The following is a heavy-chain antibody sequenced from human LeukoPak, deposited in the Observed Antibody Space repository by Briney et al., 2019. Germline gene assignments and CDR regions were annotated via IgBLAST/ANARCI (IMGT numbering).Heavy chain of an antibody. J-gene: IGHJ4*02. CDR2: FTRIGTI. V-gene: IGHV4-34*01. CDR3: AGIYGDYSDFDY. D-gene: IGHD4-17*01. Sequence: SETLCLTCAVYGGSFSDYFWSWIRQPPGKGLEWIGEFTRIGTINYNPSLKSRITISVDTSKNQFSLKLSSVTAADTAVYYCAGIYGDYSDFDYWGQGTLVTVSS. CDR1: GGSFSDYF.